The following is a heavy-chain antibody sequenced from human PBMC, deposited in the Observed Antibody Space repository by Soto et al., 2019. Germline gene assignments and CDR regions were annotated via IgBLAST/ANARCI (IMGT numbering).Heavy chain of an antibody. Sequence: GGSLRLSCAASGFTFSSYAMSWVRQAPGKGLEWVSAISGSGGSTYYADSVKGRFTISRDNSKNTLYLQMNSLRAEDTAVYYCAKVQHDYIWGSYRYTTGGPYFDYWGQGTLVTVSS. CDR2: ISGSGGST. D-gene: IGHD3-16*02. CDR3: AKVQHDYIWGSYRYTTGGPYFDY. CDR1: GFTFSSYA. J-gene: IGHJ4*02. V-gene: IGHV3-23*01.